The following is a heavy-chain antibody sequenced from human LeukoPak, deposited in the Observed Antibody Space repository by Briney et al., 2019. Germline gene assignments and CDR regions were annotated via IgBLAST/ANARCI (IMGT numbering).Heavy chain of an antibody. CDR2: MNPNSGNT. D-gene: IGHD3-16*02. CDR3: AREGPPGSHSFYFDF. CDR1: GYTFTSYD. J-gene: IGHJ4*02. V-gene: IGHV1-8*02. Sequence: GASVKVSFTASGYTFTSYDINWMRQATGQGVEWMGWMNPNSGNTGYAQKFQDRLTLTRDTSTGTVYMDMNSLRSGDTAFYYCAREGPPGSHSFYFDFWGQGNLVTVSS.